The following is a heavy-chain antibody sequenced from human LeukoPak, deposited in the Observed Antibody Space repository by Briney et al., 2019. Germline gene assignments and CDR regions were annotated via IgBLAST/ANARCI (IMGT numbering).Heavy chain of an antibody. CDR3: ARYGFLSGAGWLDP. CDR1: GFNVSSSY. Sequence: GGSLRLSCAASGFNVSSSYMSWVRQAPGKGLEWVSIIYRATITYYADSVQGRFTISAHSSKNTLDLQMNTLRTEDTAVYYCARYGFLSGAGWLDPWGQGTLLTVSS. V-gene: IGHV3-53*04. D-gene: IGHD3-3*01. CDR2: IYRATIT. J-gene: IGHJ5*02.